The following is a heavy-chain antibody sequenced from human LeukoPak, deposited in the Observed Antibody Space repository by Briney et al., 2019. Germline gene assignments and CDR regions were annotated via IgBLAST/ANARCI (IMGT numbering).Heavy chain of an antibody. CDR2: INPNSGGT. D-gene: IGHD2-2*01. CDR1: GYRFSDSY. CDR3: ASSPEDIVVVPAAPAGFDI. J-gene: IGHJ3*02. V-gene: IGHV1-2*02. Sequence: ASVTVSCKASGYRFSDSYIHWVRQAPGQGLEWMGWINPNSGGTNYAQKFQGRVTMTRDTSISTAYMELSRLRSDDTAVYYCASSPEDIVVVPAAPAGFDIWGQGTMVTVSS.